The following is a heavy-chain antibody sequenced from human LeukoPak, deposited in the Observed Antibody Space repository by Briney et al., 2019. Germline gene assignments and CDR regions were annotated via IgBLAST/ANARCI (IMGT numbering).Heavy chain of an antibody. D-gene: IGHD6-19*01. CDR1: GFTFSNSA. Sequence: GGSLRLSCAASGFTFSNSAMSWVRQAPGKGLEWVSTLSGSGITTYYADSVKGRFTISRDSSKNTLYLQMNTLRAEDSALYYCAKGIYSSGWSYFDYWGHGTLVTVSS. CDR3: AKGIYSSGWSYFDY. J-gene: IGHJ4*01. CDR2: LSGSGITT. V-gene: IGHV3-23*01.